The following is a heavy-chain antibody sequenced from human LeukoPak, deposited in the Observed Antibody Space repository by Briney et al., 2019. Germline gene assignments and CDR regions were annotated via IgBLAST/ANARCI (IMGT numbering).Heavy chain of an antibody. CDR1: GASISSYY. V-gene: IGHV4-59*01. CDR2: IYYSGST. Sequence: SETLSLTCTVSGASISSYYWSWIRQPPGKGLEWIGHIYYSGSTNYNPSLKSRVTISVDTSKNQFSLKLNSVTAADTAVYCARSRSSSWFLFDYWGQGTLVTVSS. D-gene: IGHD6-13*01. J-gene: IGHJ4*02. CDR3: ARSRSSSWFLFDY.